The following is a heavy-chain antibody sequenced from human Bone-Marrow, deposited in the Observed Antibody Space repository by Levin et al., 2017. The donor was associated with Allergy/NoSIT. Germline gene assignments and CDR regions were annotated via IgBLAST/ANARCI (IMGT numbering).Heavy chain of an antibody. D-gene: IGHD6-19*01. CDR1: GFTFSGSA. V-gene: IGHV3-73*01. Sequence: KVSCAASGFTFSGSAMHWVRQASGKGLEWVGRIRSKASSYATAYAASVKGRFTISRDDSKNTAYLQMNSLKIEDTAVYYCTVAGTVDYWGQGTLVTVSS. CDR2: IRSKASSYAT. CDR3: TVAGTVDY. J-gene: IGHJ4*02.